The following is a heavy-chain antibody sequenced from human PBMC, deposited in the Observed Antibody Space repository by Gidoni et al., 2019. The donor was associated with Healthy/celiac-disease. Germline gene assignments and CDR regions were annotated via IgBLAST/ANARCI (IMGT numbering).Heavy chain of an antibody. Sequence: QLQLQESGPGLVKPSETLSLPCTVSGGSISSSSYYWGWIRQPPGKGLEWLGSIYYSGSTYYNPSLKSRVTISVDTSKNQFSLKLSSVTAADTAVYYCARQSIVVVVAAKFDYWGQGTLVTVSS. CDR1: GGSISSSSYY. J-gene: IGHJ4*02. D-gene: IGHD2-15*01. CDR3: ARQSIVVVVAAKFDY. V-gene: IGHV4-39*01. CDR2: IYYSGST.